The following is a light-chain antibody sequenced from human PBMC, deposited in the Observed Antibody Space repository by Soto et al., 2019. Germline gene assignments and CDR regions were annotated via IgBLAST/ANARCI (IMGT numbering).Light chain of an antibody. CDR2: GTS. CDR1: QSVSSN. J-gene: IGKJ4*01. CDR3: QQYNKWPLT. V-gene: IGKV3-15*01. Sequence: EIVMTQSPATLSESPGERATLSCRASQSVSSNLAWYQQKRGQAPRLLIYGTSTRATGIPARVSGSGSGTEFTLTISSLQSEDFAVYYCQQYNKWPLTFGGGTKVEIK.